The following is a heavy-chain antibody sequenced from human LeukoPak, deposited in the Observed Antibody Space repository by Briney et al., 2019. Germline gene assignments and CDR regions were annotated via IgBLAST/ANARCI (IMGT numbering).Heavy chain of an antibody. CDR1: GGSISSYY. J-gene: IGHJ4*02. Sequence: SETLSLTCIVSGGSISSYYWNWIRQPAGKGLEWIGRVYSSGTTDYHPSLKSRVTISLDKSKNHFSLKLTSVTAADTAVYFCARGTPMVRGAALFFDYWGQGILVTVSS. V-gene: IGHV4-4*07. CDR3: ARGTPMVRGAALFFDY. D-gene: IGHD3-10*01. CDR2: VYSSGTT.